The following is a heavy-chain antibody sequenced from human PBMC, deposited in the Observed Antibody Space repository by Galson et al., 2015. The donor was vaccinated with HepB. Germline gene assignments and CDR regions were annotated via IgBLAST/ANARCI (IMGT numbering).Heavy chain of an antibody. CDR3: AKESPYGSGRLYYFDS. Sequence: SLRLSCAASGFTFNSYAKSWVRQAPGKGLEWVSAISGKADRTYYAESVKGRFTISRDNSKNTLSLQMDSLRAEDTALYYCAKESPYGSGRLYYFDSWGQGTLVTVSS. CDR2: ISGKADRT. V-gene: IGHV3-23*01. CDR1: GFTFNSYA. J-gene: IGHJ4*02. D-gene: IGHD3-10*01.